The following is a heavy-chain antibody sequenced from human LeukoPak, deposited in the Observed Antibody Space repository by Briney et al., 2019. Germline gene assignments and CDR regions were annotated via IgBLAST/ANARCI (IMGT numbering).Heavy chain of an antibody. D-gene: IGHD2/OR15-2a*01. CDR1: GFTLTGYY. CDR2: INPNSGGT. CDR3: ARERIRRNWFDP. Sequence: GASVKVSCKASGFTLTGYYMHWVRQAPGQGLEWMGWINPNSGGTNYAQKFQGRVTMTRDTSISTAYMELSRLRSDDTAVYYCARERIRRNWFDPWGQGTLVTVSS. J-gene: IGHJ5*02. V-gene: IGHV1-2*02.